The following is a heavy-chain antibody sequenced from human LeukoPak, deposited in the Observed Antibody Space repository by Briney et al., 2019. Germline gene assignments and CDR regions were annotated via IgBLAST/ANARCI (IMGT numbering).Heavy chain of an antibody. Sequence: KFQGRVTITRDTSASTAYMELSSLRSEDTAVYYCARGRLGELSLFGCWGQGTLVTVSS. J-gene: IGHJ4*02. V-gene: IGHV1-3*01. D-gene: IGHD3-16*02. CDR3: ARGRLGELSLFGC.